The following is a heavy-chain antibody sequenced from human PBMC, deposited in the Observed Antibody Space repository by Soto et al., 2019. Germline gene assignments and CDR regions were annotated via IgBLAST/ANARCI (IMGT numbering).Heavy chain of an antibody. CDR1: QFTFRNYW. CDR2: ISPDETSI. V-gene: IGHV3-74*01. D-gene: IGHD2-8*02. CDR3: ARATPVVGYDF. J-gene: IGHJ4*02. Sequence: GGSLRLSCVGSQFTFRNYWIHWVRQAPGKGRVWVSRISPDETSISYADSVKGRFTISRDNAKNTAYLQMNSLRAEDTAVYHCARATPVVGYDFWGLGTLVTVSS.